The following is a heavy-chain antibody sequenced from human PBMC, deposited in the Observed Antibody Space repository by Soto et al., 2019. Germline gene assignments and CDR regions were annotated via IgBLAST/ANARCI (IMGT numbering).Heavy chain of an antibody. V-gene: IGHV4-59*01. J-gene: IGHJ4*02. CDR3: ASDAYSTSSGAIAS. D-gene: IGHD6-6*01. CDR2: IYYSGST. Sequence: QVHLQESGPGLVKPSETLSLTCTVSGGSISSYYWSWVRQPPGKGLEWIGNIYYSGSTNYHPSIESRVTISVDTSKNQFSLKLSSVTAADTAVYYCASDAYSTSSGAIASWGQGTLVTVSS. CDR1: GGSISSYY.